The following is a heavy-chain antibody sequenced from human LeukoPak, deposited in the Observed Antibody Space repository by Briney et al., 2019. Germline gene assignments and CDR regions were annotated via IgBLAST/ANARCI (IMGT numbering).Heavy chain of an antibody. V-gene: IGHV3-23*01. D-gene: IGHD6-19*01. Sequence: PGGSLRFSSAASGFTFSSYAVSWVRQAPGKGLEWVSAISGSGGGTYYADSVKGRFTISRDNSKNTLYLQMNSLSTEDTAVYYCAKTTTGYSSGRYPGWPVDYWGQGTLVTVSS. J-gene: IGHJ4*02. CDR3: AKTTTGYSSGRYPGWPVDY. CDR1: GFTFSSYA. CDR2: ISGSGGGT.